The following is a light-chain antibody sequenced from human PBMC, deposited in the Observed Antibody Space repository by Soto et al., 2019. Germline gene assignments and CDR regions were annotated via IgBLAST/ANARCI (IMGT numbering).Light chain of an antibody. CDR3: AAWDDSLSGYV. CDR1: SSNIGSNY. V-gene: IGLV1-47*02. CDR2: SNN. J-gene: IGLJ1*01. Sequence: QSVLTQPPSASGTPGQRVSISCSGSSSNIGSNYVYWYQQLPGTAPQLLIYSNNQRPPGVPDRFSGSKSGTSASLAISGLRSEDEADYYCAAWDDSLSGYVFGTGTKLTVL.